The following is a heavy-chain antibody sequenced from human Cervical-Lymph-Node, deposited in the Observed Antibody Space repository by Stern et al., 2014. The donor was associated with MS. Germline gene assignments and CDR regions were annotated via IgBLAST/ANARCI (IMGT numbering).Heavy chain of an antibody. V-gene: IGHV1-2*06. Sequence: DQLVESGAEVRKPGTSVKISCKASGYTFSEYYLHWVRQAPGQGLEWMGRINPKNGDTNYVEKFQARLIMTRDTSINTAFMELVRLKSDDTAVYFCARLSGSRQDWGQGTLVTVSS. D-gene: IGHD5-12*01. J-gene: IGHJ4*02. CDR3: ARLSGSRQD. CDR2: INPKNGDT. CDR1: GYTFSEYY.